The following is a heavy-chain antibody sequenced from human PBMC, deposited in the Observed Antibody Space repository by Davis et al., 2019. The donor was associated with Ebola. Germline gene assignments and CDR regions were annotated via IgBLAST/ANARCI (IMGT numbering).Heavy chain of an antibody. Sequence: GESLKISCAASGFTFSNYGLHWVRQAPGKGLEWVAVISYDGNNKYYADSVKGRFTISRDNSKNSLYLQMNSLRAEDTAVYYCARVAGSGDIDYWGQGTLVTVSS. V-gene: IGHV3-30*03. CDR3: ARVAGSGDIDY. D-gene: IGHD3-10*01. J-gene: IGHJ4*02. CDR2: ISYDGNNK. CDR1: GFTFSNYG.